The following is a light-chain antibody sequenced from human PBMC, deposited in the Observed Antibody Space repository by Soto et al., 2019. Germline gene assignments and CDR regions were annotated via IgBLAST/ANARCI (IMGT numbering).Light chain of an antibody. CDR3: SSFVNNSVV. Sequence: QSVLTQPASVSGSPGQSISISCTGTSRDVGASKYVSWFQQHPGKAPKLIIYHVSDRPSGVPNRFSGSTSGNTASLTISGLHAEDESHYCCSSFVNNSVVFGGGTQLTVL. CDR2: HVS. CDR1: SRDVGASKY. J-gene: IGLJ2*01. V-gene: IGLV2-14*03.